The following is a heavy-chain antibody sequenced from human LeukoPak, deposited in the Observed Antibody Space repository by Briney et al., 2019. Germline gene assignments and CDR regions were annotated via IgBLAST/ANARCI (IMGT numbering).Heavy chain of an antibody. D-gene: IGHD2-8*02. CDR2: ISDSGHKT. J-gene: IGHJ5*02. CDR1: GFTFNNYA. V-gene: IGHV3-23*01. Sequence: PGGSLRLSCAVSGFTFNNYAMTWVRQAPGKGLEWVSAISDSGHKTSYADSVRGRFTISRDNSRNAVYLQMNSLRVEDTAVYFCARDWCCDRWGQGTLVTVSS. CDR3: ARDWCCDR.